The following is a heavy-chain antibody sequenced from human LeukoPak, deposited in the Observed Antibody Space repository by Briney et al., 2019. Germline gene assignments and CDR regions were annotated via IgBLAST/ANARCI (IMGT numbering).Heavy chain of an antibody. Sequence: PGGSLRLSCAASGFTFSSYAMSWVRQAPGKGLEWVSAISGSGGSTYYADSVKGRFTISRDNSKNTLYLQMDGLRAEDTAVYYCAKLSNSGGWYETNWGQGALVTVSP. J-gene: IGHJ4*02. CDR1: GFTFSSYA. V-gene: IGHV3-23*01. D-gene: IGHD6-19*01. CDR2: ISGSGGST. CDR3: AKLSNSGGWYETN.